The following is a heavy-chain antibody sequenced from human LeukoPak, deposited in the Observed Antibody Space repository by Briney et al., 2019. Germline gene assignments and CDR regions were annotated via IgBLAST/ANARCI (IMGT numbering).Heavy chain of an antibody. D-gene: IGHD2-8*01. CDR3: AKGSTNARPYYFDY. Sequence: GGSLRLSCAASEFTFSTYVMSWVRQAPGRGLEWVSAIAGDSGSTYHTDSVKGRFTISRDNSKNTLYLQMNSLRAEDTAVYYCAKGSTNARPYYFDYWGQGSLVTVSS. V-gene: IGHV3-23*01. J-gene: IGHJ4*02. CDR1: EFTFSTYV. CDR2: IAGDSGST.